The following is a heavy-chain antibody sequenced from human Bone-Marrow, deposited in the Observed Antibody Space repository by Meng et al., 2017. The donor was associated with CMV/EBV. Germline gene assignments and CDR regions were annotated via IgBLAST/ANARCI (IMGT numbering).Heavy chain of an antibody. CDR2: ISYDGSNK. J-gene: IGHJ4*02. CDR1: GIIFSSNA. D-gene: IGHD3-3*01. CDR3: VRERIWSGYYSGFAY. Sequence: GESLKISCAVSGIIFSSNAMHWVRQAPGKGLEWVAVISYDGSNKYYADFVKGRFTISRDNSKNTLNLQMNSLRAEDTAVYYCVRERIWSGYYSGFAYSGQGTLVTFSS. V-gene: IGHV3-30*04.